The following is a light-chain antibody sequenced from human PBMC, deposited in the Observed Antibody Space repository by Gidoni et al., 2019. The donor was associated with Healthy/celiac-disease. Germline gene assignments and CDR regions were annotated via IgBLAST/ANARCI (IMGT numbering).Light chain of an antibody. V-gene: IGKV1-33*01. CDR2: DAS. CDR1: QDISNY. CDR3: QQYDNLPPLT. J-gene: IGKJ4*01. Sequence: SASVGDRVTITCQASQDISNYLNWYQQKPGKAPKLLIYDASNLETGVPSRFSGSGPGTDFTFTISSLQPEDIATYYCQQYDNLPPLTFGGGTKVEIK.